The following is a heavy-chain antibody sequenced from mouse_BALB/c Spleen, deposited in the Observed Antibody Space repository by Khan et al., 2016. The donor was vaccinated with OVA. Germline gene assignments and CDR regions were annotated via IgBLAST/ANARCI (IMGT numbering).Heavy chain of an antibody. CDR3: ARDGSRYNYAMDY. J-gene: IGHJ4*01. CDR2: ISSSGST. Sequence: VQLKESGPGLVKPSQSLSLTCTVTGYSITSGYGWNWIRQFPGNKLEWMGYISSSGSTNYNPALKSRISITRDTSKNQFFLQLNSVTTEDTATYYCARDGSRYNYAMDYWGQGTSVTVSS. V-gene: IGHV3-2*02. D-gene: IGHD2-3*01. CDR1: GYSITSGYG.